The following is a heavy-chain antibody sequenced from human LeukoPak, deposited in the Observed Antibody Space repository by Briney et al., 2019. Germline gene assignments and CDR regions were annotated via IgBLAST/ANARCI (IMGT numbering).Heavy chain of an antibody. CDR3: ARVPPTYYYDSSGYYLDY. Sequence: GGSLRLSCAASGFTFSSYWMSWVRQAPGKGLEWVANIKQDGSEKYYVDSVKGRFTLSRDNAKSSLYLQMNSLRAEDTAVYYCARVPPTYYYDSSGYYLDYWGQGTLVTVSS. CDR2: IKQDGSEK. V-gene: IGHV3-7*01. J-gene: IGHJ4*02. D-gene: IGHD3-22*01. CDR1: GFTFSSYW.